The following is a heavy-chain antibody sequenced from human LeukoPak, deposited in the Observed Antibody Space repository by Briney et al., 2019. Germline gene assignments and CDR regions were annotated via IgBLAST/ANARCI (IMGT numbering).Heavy chain of an antibody. CDR2: IIPILGIA. Sequence: GASVKVSCKASGGTFSSYAISWVRQAPGQGLEWMGRIIPILGIANYAQKFQGRVTITADESTSTAYMELSRLRSDDTAVYYCARGPRRGPGRYDSSGQGAFDIWGQGTMVTVSS. V-gene: IGHV1-69*04. D-gene: IGHD3-22*01. CDR1: GGTFSSYA. J-gene: IGHJ3*02. CDR3: ARGPRRGPGRYDSSGQGAFDI.